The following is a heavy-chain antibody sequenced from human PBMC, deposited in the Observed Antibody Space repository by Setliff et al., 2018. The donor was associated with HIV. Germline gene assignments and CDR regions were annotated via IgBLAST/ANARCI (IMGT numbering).Heavy chain of an antibody. CDR1: GLSLSTSGVG. J-gene: IGHJ4*02. V-gene: IGHV2-5*01. CDR2: IYWNNNK. D-gene: IGHD1-1*01. CDR3: AYSGRQLRGPYFDF. Sequence: SGPTLVNPTQTLTLTCTFSGLSLSTSGVGVGWIRQSPGKALEWLAFIYWNNNKHYSTFLKSRLTVTKDTSKNRVVFTMTNMDPVDTATYYCAYSGRQLRGPYFDFWGQGTPVTVSS.